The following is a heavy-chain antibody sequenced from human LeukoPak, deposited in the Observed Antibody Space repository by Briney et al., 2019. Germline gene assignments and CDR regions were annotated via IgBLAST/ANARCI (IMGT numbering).Heavy chain of an antibody. CDR3: TRRVAITGTPKAYFGY. Sequence: PSETLSLTCSVSGGSISGYYWSWIRQPPGKELEWIGYVYYSENTKYNPSLESRVTISPDTSKNQFSLRLNSVTTADTAVYFCTRRVAITGTPKAYFGYWGQGILVTVSS. CDR2: VYYSENT. J-gene: IGHJ4*02. V-gene: IGHV4-59*08. D-gene: IGHD1-20*01. CDR1: GGSISGYY.